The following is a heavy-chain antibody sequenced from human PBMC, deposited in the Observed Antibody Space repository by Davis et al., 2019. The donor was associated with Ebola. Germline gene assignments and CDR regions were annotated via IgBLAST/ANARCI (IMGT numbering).Heavy chain of an antibody. CDR3: AKDHSLINWGKIYYYYGMDV. CDR1: GFTFGSYG. V-gene: IGHV3-30*18. D-gene: IGHD7-27*01. CDR2: ISYDGSDK. Sequence: PGGSLRLSCAASGFTFGSYGMHWVRQAPGKGLEWVAVISYDGSDKYYADSVKGRFTISRDDSKSTLYLQMSSLSAEDTAVYYCAKDHSLINWGKIYYYYGMDVWGQGTTVTVSS. J-gene: IGHJ6*02.